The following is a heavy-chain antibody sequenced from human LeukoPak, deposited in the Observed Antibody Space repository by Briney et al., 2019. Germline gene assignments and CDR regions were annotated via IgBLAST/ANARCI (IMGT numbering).Heavy chain of an antibody. V-gene: IGHV3-23*01. CDR1: GFIFRSYP. J-gene: IGHJ4*02. CDR3: VRGGWGTMYDY. CDR2: LTSGGST. Sequence: HPGGSLRLSCAASGFIFRSYPMSWVRQAPGKGLEWVSTLTSGGSTYYADSVKGRFTISRDSSKNTLYLQMSSLRAEDTAVYYCVRGGWGTMYDYWGQGTLVTVSS. D-gene: IGHD1-1*01.